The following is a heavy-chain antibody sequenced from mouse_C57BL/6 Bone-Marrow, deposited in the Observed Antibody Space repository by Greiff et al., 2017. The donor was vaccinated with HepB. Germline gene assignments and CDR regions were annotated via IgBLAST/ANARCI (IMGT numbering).Heavy chain of an antibody. CDR3: ASDYPYAMDD. D-gene: IGHD5-5*01. Sequence: VKLQESGPGLVAPSQSLSITCTVSGFSLTSYGVDWVRQSPGKGLEWLGVIWGVGSTNYNSALKSRLSISKDNSKSQVFLKMNSLQTDDNAMYYCASDYPYAMDDWGQGTSVTVSS. J-gene: IGHJ4*01. V-gene: IGHV2-6*01. CDR2: IWGVGST. CDR1: GFSLTSYG.